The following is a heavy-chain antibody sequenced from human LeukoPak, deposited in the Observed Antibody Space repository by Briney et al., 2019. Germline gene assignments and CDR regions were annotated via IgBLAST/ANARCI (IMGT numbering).Heavy chain of an antibody. V-gene: IGHV3-11*04. CDR3: ARGGSYSCLDY. CDR1: GFTFSDDY. CDR2: ISNSDGTT. D-gene: IGHD3-10*01. Sequence: GGSLRLSCAASGFTFSDDYMTWIQQAPGKGLEWVSYISNSDGTTYYADFVRGRFTISRDNAKKSLYLQMNSLRVEDTAVYYCARGGSYSCLDYWGQGTLVTVSS. J-gene: IGHJ4*02.